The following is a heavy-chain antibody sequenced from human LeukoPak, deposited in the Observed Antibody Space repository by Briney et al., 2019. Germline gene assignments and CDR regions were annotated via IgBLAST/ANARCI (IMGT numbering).Heavy chain of an antibody. V-gene: IGHV4-30-4*08. D-gene: IGHD2-15*01. Sequence: SETLSLTCTVSNGSFNSGDYFWNWLRQTPGKGLEWIGYMYYSGATYYNPSFASRVIMAADTSKKQFSLNLNAVTAADSAVYFCARGAGRGGGNWLDPWGQGILVTVSS. J-gene: IGHJ5*02. CDR3: ARGAGRGGGNWLDP. CDR2: MYYSGAT. CDR1: NGSFNSGDYF.